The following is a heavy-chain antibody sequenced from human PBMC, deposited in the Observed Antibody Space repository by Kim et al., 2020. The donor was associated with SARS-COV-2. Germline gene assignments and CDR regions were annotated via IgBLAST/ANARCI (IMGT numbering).Heavy chain of an antibody. CDR2: ISGSGGST. Sequence: GGSLRLSCAASGFTFSSYAMSWVRQAPGKGLEWVSAISGSGGSTYHADSVKGRFTISRDNSKNTLYLQMNSLRAEDTAVYYCAKDTYYDFWSGPGGYWGQGTLVTVSS. CDR3: AKDTYYDFWSGPGGY. V-gene: IGHV3-23*01. D-gene: IGHD3-3*01. J-gene: IGHJ4*02. CDR1: GFTFSSYA.